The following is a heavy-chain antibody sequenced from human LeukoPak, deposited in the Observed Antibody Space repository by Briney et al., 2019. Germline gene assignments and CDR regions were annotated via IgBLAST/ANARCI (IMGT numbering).Heavy chain of an antibody. CDR2: IYTSGTT. V-gene: IGHV4-4*07. CDR1: GGSLTTYY. CDR3: ARGLFTNHVTGPLDY. D-gene: IGHD1-14*01. Sequence: SETLSLTCTVSGGSLTTYYWNRIRQPAGKGLEWIGRIYTSGTTNYNPSLKSRVTMSVDTSENQFSLKLTSVTAADTAVYYCARGLFTNHVTGPLDYWGQGTLVTVSS. J-gene: IGHJ4*02.